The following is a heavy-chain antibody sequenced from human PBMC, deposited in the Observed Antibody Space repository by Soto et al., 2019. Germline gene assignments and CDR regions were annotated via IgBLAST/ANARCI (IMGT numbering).Heavy chain of an antibody. CDR3: ARGRYCSSTSCQGVDY. CDR1: GYTFTSYG. D-gene: IGHD2-2*01. J-gene: IGHJ4*02. Sequence: ASVKVSCKASGYTFTSYGISWVRQAPGQGLEWMGWISAYNGNTNYAQKLQGRVTMTTDTSTSTAYMELRSLRSDDTAVYYCARGRYCSSTSCQGVDYWGQGTLVTVSS. V-gene: IGHV1-18*04. CDR2: ISAYNGNT.